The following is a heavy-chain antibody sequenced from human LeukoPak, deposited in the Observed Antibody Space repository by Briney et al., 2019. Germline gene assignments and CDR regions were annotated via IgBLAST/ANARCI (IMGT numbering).Heavy chain of an antibody. D-gene: IGHD3-22*01. Sequence: ASVKVSCKVSGYTLTELSMHWVRQAPGKGLEWMGGFDPEDGETIYAQKFQGRVTMTRDTSTSTVYMELSSLRSEDTAVYYCALLYDSSGYYNDYWGQGTLVTVSS. CDR2: FDPEDGET. CDR1: GYTLTELS. V-gene: IGHV1-24*01. CDR3: ALLYDSSGYYNDY. J-gene: IGHJ4*02.